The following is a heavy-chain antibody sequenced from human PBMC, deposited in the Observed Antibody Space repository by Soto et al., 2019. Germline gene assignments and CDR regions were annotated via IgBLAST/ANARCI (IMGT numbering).Heavy chain of an antibody. Sequence: EVQLVESGGLLVRPGGSLRLSCAASGFSFSGYCFTWVRQTPGKGLEWVASIDRDGSEKNYLDSVKGRFTISRDNAEKSLYLEMKNLRGEDTAFYYCTRGGCSCESFCCFDSWGQGTLVTVSS. CDR3: TRGGCSCESFCCFDS. V-gene: IGHV3-7*01. CDR1: GFSFSGYC. CDR2: IDRDGSEK. D-gene: IGHD6-13*01. J-gene: IGHJ4*02.